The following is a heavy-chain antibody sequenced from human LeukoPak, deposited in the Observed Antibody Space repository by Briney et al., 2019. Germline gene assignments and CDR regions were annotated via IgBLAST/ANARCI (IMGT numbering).Heavy chain of an antibody. V-gene: IGHV3-30*18. CDR2: ISYDGSNK. Sequence: GGSLRLSCAASGFTFSSYGMHWVRQAPGKGLEWVAVISYDGSNKYYADSVKGRFTISRDNSKNTLYLQMNSLRAEDTAVYYCAKEGTGYSHGYFYYFDYWGQGTLVTVSS. J-gene: IGHJ4*02. CDR1: GFTFSSYG. D-gene: IGHD5-18*01. CDR3: AKEGTGYSHGYFYYFDY.